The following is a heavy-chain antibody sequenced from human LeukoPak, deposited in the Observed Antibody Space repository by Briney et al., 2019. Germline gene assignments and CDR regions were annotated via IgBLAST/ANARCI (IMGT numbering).Heavy chain of an antibody. J-gene: IGHJ4*02. Sequence: ASVKVSCKASGYTFTSYYMHWVRQAPGQGLEWMGIINPSGGSTSYAQKFQGRVTMTRDMSTSTVYMELSSLGSEDTAVYYCARESSSSWCDYWGQGTLVTVSS. CDR1: GYTFTSYY. CDR3: ARESSSSWCDY. D-gene: IGHD6-13*01. V-gene: IGHV1-46*01. CDR2: INPSGGST.